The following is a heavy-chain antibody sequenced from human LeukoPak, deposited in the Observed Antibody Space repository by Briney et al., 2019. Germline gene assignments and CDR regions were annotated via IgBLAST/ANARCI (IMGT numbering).Heavy chain of an antibody. J-gene: IGHJ5*02. CDR2: INAGNGNT. Sequence: ASVKVSCKASGYTFTSYDINWVRQATGQGLEWMGWINAGNGNTKYSQKFQGRVTMTTDTSTSTAYMELRSLRSDDTAVYYCARVAGTVLNWFDPWGQGTLVTVSS. D-gene: IGHD6-19*01. CDR3: ARVAGTVLNWFDP. V-gene: IGHV1-18*01. CDR1: GYTFTSYD.